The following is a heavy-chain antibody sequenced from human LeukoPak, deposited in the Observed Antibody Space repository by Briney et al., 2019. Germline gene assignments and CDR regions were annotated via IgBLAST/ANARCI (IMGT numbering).Heavy chain of an antibody. J-gene: IGHJ1*01. V-gene: IGHV3-73*01. CDR1: GFTFSGSA. Sequence: GGSLRLSCAASGFTFSGSAMHWVRQASGKGLEWVGRIRTKTNSYATAYAASVNGRFTISRDDSKNTAFLQMNSLKTEDTAVYYCTRLSFSGDSSLQHWGQGTLVTVSS. CDR2: IRTKTNSYAT. D-gene: IGHD3-22*01. CDR3: TRLSFSGDSSLQH.